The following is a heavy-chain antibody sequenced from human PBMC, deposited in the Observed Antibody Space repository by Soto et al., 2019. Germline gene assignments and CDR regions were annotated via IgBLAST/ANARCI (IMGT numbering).Heavy chain of an antibody. CDR2: IYNSATT. D-gene: IGHD3-16*01. Sequence: PSETLSLTCTVSGDSISTYYWTWIRQPPGKGLEWIGYIYNSATTKYNPSLKIRVTISVDTSKNQFSLKLSSVTTADTAVYYCARGRFDFIWGTPAPYLDYWGQGALVTVSS. J-gene: IGHJ4*02. CDR3: ARGRFDFIWGTPAPYLDY. CDR1: GDSISTYY. V-gene: IGHV4-59*01.